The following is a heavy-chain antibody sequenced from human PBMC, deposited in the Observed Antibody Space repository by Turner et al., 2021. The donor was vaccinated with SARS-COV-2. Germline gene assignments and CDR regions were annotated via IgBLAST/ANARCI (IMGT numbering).Heavy chain of an antibody. CDR3: ARPSSGSYYGAFDI. CDR1: GFTFSSYG. J-gene: IGHJ3*02. V-gene: IGHV3-30*03. Sequence: QVQLVESGGGVVQPGRSLRLSCAASGFTFSSYGMHWVRQAPGKGLEWVAVTSYDGSNKYYADSVKGRFTISRDNSKNTLYLQMNSLRTEDTAVYYCARPSSGSYYGAFDIWGQGTMVTISS. CDR2: TSYDGSNK. D-gene: IGHD1-26*01.